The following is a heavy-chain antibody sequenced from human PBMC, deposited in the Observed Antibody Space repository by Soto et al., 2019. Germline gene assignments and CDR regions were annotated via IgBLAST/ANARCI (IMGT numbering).Heavy chain of an antibody. CDR3: ARQEAVDGDPLDF. J-gene: IGHJ4*02. D-gene: IGHD5-12*01. CDR1: GDTVSSNSAA. V-gene: IGHV6-1*01. Sequence: SQTPSLTCAISGDTVSSNSAAWNWIRQSPSRGLEWLGRTYYRSKWYSDYAVSVRSRLTINPDTSKNQFSLQLNSVIPDDTAAYYCARQEAVDGDPLDFWGQGTLVTVSS. CDR2: TYYRSKWYS.